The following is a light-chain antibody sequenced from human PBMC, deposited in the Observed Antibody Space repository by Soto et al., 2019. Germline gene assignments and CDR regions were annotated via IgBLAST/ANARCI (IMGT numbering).Light chain of an antibody. J-gene: IGKJ1*01. V-gene: IGKV3-15*01. CDR1: QSINNN. CDR2: GAS. Sequence: EIVMTQSPATLSVSPGERVTLSCRASQSINNNLAWYQQKPGQAPRLLIYGASTRATEIPARFSGSGSGTEFTLTISSLQSVDLAVYYCQQYNNWPPWTFGQGTKVEIK. CDR3: QQYNNWPPWT.